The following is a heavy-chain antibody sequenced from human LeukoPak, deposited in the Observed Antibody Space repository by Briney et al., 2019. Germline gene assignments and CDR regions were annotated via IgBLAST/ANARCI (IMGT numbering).Heavy chain of an antibody. CDR1: GFTFYDYA. V-gene: IGHV3-43*02. Sequence: GGSLRLSCAASGFTFYDYAMHWVRQAPGKGLEWDSLISGDGGSTYYADSVKGRFTISRDNSKNSLYLQMNSLRTEDTALYYCAKAGMGATLYYGMDVWGQGTTVTVSS. J-gene: IGHJ6*02. CDR2: ISGDGGST. CDR3: AKAGMGATLYYGMDV. D-gene: IGHD1-26*01.